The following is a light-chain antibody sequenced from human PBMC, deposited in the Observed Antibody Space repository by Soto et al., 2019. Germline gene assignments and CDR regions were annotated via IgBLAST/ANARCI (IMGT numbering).Light chain of an antibody. CDR1: QSVSSSY. CDR2: GAS. CDR3: QQYGSSPYT. Sequence: EIVLTQSPGTLSLSPGERATLSCRASQSVSSSYLAWYQQKPGQAPRLLIYGASNRANGIPERFSGSGSGTEFTLTISRLEPEDFAAYYCQQYGSSPYTFGQGTKLEIK. J-gene: IGKJ2*01. V-gene: IGKV3-20*01.